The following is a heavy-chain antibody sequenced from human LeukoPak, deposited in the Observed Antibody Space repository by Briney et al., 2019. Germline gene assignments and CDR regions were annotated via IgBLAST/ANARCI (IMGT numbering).Heavy chain of an antibody. V-gene: IGHV3-7*03. Sequence: GGSLRLSCTASGFTFSNFWMGWVRQAPGKGLEWVANIKQDETEKFYLGSVKGRFTISRDNAKNSLYLQMNSLRVEDTALYYCAKGTKPVMTIPDYWGQGILVTVSS. CDR3: AKGTKPVMTIPDY. J-gene: IGHJ4*02. CDR2: IKQDETEK. D-gene: IGHD1/OR15-1a*01. CDR1: GFTFSNFW.